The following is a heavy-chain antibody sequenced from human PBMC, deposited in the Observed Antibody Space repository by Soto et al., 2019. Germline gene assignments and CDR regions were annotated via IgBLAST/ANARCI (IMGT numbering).Heavy chain of an antibody. CDR1: GGSILSYY. V-gene: IGHV4-59*01. J-gene: IGHJ4*02. Sequence: PSETLSLTGTVSGGSILSYYWTWIRQPPGKGLEGLGYIFYSGSTFYNPSLKSRVTISIHTSKSQFSLQLTSVTAADTAVYYCARRAAHKYLVDSWGQGTLVTVSS. CDR2: IFYSGST. D-gene: IGHD3-9*01. CDR3: ARRAAHKYLVDS.